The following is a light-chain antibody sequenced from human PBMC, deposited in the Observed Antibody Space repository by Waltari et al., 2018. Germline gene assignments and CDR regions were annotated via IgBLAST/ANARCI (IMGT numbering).Light chain of an antibody. Sequence: SYVLTQPPSVSVAPGKTARITCEGNNIGSETVHWYQQRPGQAPVLVMYYDSDRPSGIAERFAGANAGNTATLTISRVGVGDEADYYCHLWDGTSDSYVLGGGTQLTVL. CDR3: HLWDGTSDSYV. J-gene: IGLJ3*02. CDR1: NIGSET. CDR2: YDS. V-gene: IGLV3-21*04.